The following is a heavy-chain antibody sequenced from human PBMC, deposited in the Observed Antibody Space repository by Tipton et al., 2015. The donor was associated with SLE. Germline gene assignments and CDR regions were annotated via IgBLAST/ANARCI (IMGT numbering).Heavy chain of an antibody. CDR1: GYSFTSYW. V-gene: IGHV5-51*01. J-gene: IGHJ4*02. CDR2: IYPGNSDT. CDR3: ARHGLPRGYSGYDWGGPDY. Sequence: QLVQSGAEVKKPGESLKISCKGSGYSFTSYWIGWVRQMPGKGLEWMGIIYPGNSDTRYSPSFQGQVTISADKSISTAYLQWSSLKASDTAMYYCARHGLPRGYSGYDWGGPDYWGQGTLVTVSS. D-gene: IGHD5-12*01.